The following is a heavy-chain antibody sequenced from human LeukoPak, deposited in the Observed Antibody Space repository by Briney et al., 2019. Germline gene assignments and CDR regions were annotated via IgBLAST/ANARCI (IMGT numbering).Heavy chain of an antibody. D-gene: IGHD1-26*01. CDR2: INHSGST. V-gene: IGHV4-34*01. J-gene: IGHJ4*02. CDR3: ARRSGRIVGATVGFDY. CDR1: GGSFSGYY. Sequence: SGTLSLTCAVYGGSFSGYYWSWIRQPPGKGLEWIGEINHSGSTNYNPSLKSRVTISVDTSKNQFSLKLSSVTAADTAVYYCARRSGRIVGATVGFDYWGQGTLVTVSS.